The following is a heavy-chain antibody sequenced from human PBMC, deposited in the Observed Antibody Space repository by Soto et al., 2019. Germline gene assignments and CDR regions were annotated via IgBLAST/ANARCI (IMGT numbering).Heavy chain of an antibody. CDR2: IKQDGNEK. V-gene: IGHV3-7*01. J-gene: IGHJ4*02. CDR1: GFTFSRFS. Sequence: GGSLRLSCVASGFTFSRFSMHWVRQAPGKGLEWLANIKQDGNEKHYVDSVKGRFTISRDNAKNSLYLQMSSLTAEDSALYYCSASLHYWGQGTLVTVSS. CDR3: SASLHY.